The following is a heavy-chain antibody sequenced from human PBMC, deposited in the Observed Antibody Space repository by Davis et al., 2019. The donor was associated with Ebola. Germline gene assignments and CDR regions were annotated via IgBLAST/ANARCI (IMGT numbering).Heavy chain of an antibody. Sequence: GESLKISCAASGFTFSSYAMHWVRQAPGKGLEWVSRINSDGSSTSYADSVKGRFTISRDNAKNTLYLQMGSLRAEDMAVYYCARDLESGVATNAFDIWGQGTMVTVSS. J-gene: IGHJ3*02. V-gene: IGHV3-74*01. CDR3: ARDLESGVATNAFDI. D-gene: IGHD5-12*01. CDR2: INSDGSST. CDR1: GFTFSSYA.